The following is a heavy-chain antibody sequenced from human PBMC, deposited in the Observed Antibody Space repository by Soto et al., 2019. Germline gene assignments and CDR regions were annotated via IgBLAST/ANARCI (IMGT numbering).Heavy chain of an antibody. CDR3: ARAWDSSGYYGTDY. CDR2: ISYDGSNK. CDR1: GFTFSSYA. D-gene: IGHD3-22*01. V-gene: IGHV3-30-3*01. J-gene: IGHJ4*02. Sequence: QVQLVESGGGVVQPGRSLRLSCAASGFTFSSYAMHWVRQAPGKGLEWVAVISYDGSNKYYADSVKGRFTISRDNSKNTLYLQMNSLRAEDMAVYYCARAWDSSGYYGTDYWGQGTLVTVSS.